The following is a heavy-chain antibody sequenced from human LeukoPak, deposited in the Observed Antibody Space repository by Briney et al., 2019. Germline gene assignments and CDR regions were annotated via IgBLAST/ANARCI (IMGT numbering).Heavy chain of an antibody. V-gene: IGHV3-23*01. J-gene: IGHJ6*02. CDR2: SSGSGGST. CDR3: ARDRSYYGSGGHVYYYGMDV. D-gene: IGHD3-10*01. CDR1: GFTFSSYA. Sequence: PGGSLRLSCAASGFTFSSYAMSWVRQAPGKGLEWVSGSSGSGGSTYYADSVKGRFTISRDNSNNTLYLQMSSLRADDTAVYYCARDRSYYGSGGHVYYYGMDVLGQGTTVIVSS.